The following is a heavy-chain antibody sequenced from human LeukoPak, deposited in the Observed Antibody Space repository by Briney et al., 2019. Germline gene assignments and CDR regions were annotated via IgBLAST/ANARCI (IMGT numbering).Heavy chain of an antibody. J-gene: IGHJ4*02. CDR1: GYSISSGYY. Sequence: SETLSLTCTVSGYSISSGYYWGWIRQPPGKGLEWIGSINHSGTTYYNPSLKSRVTISVDTSKNQFSLKLSSVTAADTAFYYCARDNVPGYFDYWGQGSLVTVSS. CDR3: ARDNVPGYFDY. V-gene: IGHV4-38-2*02. D-gene: IGHD2-8*01. CDR2: INHSGTT.